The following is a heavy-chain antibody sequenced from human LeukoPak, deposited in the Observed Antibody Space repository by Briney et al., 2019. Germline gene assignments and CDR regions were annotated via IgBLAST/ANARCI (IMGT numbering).Heavy chain of an antibody. V-gene: IGHV4-59*01. D-gene: IGHD2-21*02. Sequence: SETLSLTCSVSGAYINSFYWSWIRQPPGKGLEWIGYIFYTGSTNYNPSLKSRVTMSLDSFKKEFSLRLTSITSADTAVYYCAREGSVTPNDAFDLWGQGIMVTVSS. CDR2: IFYTGST. CDR3: AREGSVTPNDAFDL. CDR1: GAYINSFY. J-gene: IGHJ3*01.